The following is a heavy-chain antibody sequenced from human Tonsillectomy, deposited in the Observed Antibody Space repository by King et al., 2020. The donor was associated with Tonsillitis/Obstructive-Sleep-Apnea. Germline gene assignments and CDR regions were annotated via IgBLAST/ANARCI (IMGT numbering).Heavy chain of an antibody. Sequence: QLVQSGAEVKKPGASMKVSCKASGYTFTSYGISWVRQAPGQGLEWMGWISIYNGKTNYAQNLQGRVTMTTDTSTSTAYMELRSLRSDDTAVYYCARASPVTYYYYMDFWGKGTTLTVSS. CDR2: ISIYNGKT. CDR3: ARASPVTYYYYMDF. D-gene: IGHD4-17*01. CDR1: GYTFTSYG. J-gene: IGHJ6*03. V-gene: IGHV1-18*01.